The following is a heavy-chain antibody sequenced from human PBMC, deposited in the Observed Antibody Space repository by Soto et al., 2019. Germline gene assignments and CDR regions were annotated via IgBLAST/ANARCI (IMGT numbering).Heavy chain of an antibody. V-gene: IGHV1-58*02. CDR3: AAYHYYDGSGYYPLDY. CDR1: GFTFTSSA. Sequence: QMQLVQSGPEVKKPGTSVKVSCKASGFTFTSSAMQWVRQARGQRLEWIGWIVVGSGNTSYAQKFQERVTITRDMXTNXAYMELSGLRSEDTAVYYCAAYHYYDGSGYYPLDYWGQGTLVTVSS. D-gene: IGHD3-22*01. J-gene: IGHJ4*02. CDR2: IVVGSGNT.